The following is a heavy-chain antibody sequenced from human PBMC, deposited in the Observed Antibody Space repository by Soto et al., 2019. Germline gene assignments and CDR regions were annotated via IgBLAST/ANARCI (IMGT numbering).Heavy chain of an antibody. J-gene: IGHJ5*02. CDR3: ARVYYYDSSGSDNWFQP. D-gene: IGHD3-22*01. CDR1: GGSISSGGYY. Sequence: QVQLQESGPGLVKPSQTLSLTCTVSGGSISSGGYYWSWIRQHPGKGLEWIGYIYYSGSTYYNPSLKSRVTISVDTSKNRFSLKLSSVTAADTAVYYCARVYYYDSSGSDNWFQPWGQGTLVTVSS. CDR2: IYYSGST. V-gene: IGHV4-31*03.